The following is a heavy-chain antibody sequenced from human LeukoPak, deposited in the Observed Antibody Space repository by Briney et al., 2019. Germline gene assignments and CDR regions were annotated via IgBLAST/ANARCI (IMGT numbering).Heavy chain of an antibody. CDR3: AGGLVEGDYWESGDY. CDR2: IYYSGST. V-gene: IGHV4-39*07. Sequence: PSETLSLTCTVSGGPISSSSYYWGWIRQPPGKGLEWIGSIYYSGSTYYNPSLKSRVTISVDTSKNQFSLKLSSVTAADTAVYYCAGGLVEGDYWESGDYWGQGTLVTVSS. D-gene: IGHD4-17*01. CDR1: GGPISSSSYY. J-gene: IGHJ4*02.